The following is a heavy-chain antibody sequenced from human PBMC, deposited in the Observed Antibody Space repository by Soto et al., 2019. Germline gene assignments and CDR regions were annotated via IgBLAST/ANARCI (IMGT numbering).Heavy chain of an antibody. Sequence: CGPTLVNPTQTLTLTCTFSGFSLSTSGMRGSWIRQPPGKALEWLARIDWDDEKVTSTSLKSRLTISKDTSKNQVVLTMTNMDPVDTATYYCARMSLAGVAARLSGSEDYFDSWGQGTLVTVSS. CDR1: GFSLSTSGMR. J-gene: IGHJ4*02. D-gene: IGHD6-6*01. CDR3: ARMSLAGVAARLSGSEDYFDS. CDR2: IDWDDEK. V-gene: IGHV2-70*04.